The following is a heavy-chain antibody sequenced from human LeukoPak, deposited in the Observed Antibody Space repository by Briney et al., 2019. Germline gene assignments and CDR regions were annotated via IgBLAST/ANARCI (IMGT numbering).Heavy chain of an antibody. CDR2: IKQDGSEE. J-gene: IGHJ6*02. D-gene: IGHD6-6*01. Sequence: TGGSLRLSGAASGFTFSSYWMSWVRQAPGKGLEWEANIKQDGSEEVYVDSVKGRFTISGDNAKNSLFLQMNTLRAEDTAVYYCARDPYSSTWSYGMDVWGQGTTVTVSS. CDR1: GFTFSSYW. V-gene: IGHV3-7*05. CDR3: ARDPYSSTWSYGMDV.